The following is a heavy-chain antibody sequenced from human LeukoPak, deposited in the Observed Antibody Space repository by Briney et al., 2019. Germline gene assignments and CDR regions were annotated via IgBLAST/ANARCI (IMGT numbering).Heavy chain of an antibody. Sequence: PSETLSLTCTVSGGSISSSSYYWGWIRQPPGKGLELIGSIYYSGSTYYNPSLKSRVTISVDTSKNQFSLKLSSVTAADTAVYYCARQTGYGSYFDYWGQGTLVSVSS. CDR3: ARQTGYGSYFDY. D-gene: IGHD5-18*01. CDR2: IYYSGST. V-gene: IGHV4-39*01. J-gene: IGHJ4*02. CDR1: GGSISSSSYY.